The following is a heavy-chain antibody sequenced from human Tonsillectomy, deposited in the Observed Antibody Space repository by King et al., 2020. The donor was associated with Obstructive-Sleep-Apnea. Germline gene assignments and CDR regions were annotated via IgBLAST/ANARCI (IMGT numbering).Heavy chain of an antibody. V-gene: IGHV1-46*03. Sequence: VQLVESGAEVKKPGASVKVSCTASGYTFTSYYMHWVRQAPGQGLEWMGIINPSGGSTSYAQKFQGRVTMTRDTSTSTVYMELSSLRSEDTAVYYCARERLKGDSSGYPDAFDIWGQGTMVTVSS. CDR2: INPSGGST. D-gene: IGHD3-22*01. CDR3: ARERLKGDSSGYPDAFDI. J-gene: IGHJ3*02. CDR1: GYTFTSYY.